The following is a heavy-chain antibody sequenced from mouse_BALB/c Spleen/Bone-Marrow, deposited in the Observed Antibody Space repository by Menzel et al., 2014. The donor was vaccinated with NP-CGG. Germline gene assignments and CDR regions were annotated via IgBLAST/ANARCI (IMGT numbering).Heavy chain of an antibody. CDR2: IYPGDGDT. Sequence: VKLVESGPELVKPGASVKISCKASGYAFSSSWMNWVKQRPGQGLEWIGRIYPGDGDTNYNGKFKGKATLTADKSSSTAYMQLSSLTSVDSAVYFCARGGNYRLDYWGQGTALTVSS. CDR1: GYAFSSSW. J-gene: IGHJ2*01. V-gene: IGHV1-82*01. D-gene: IGHD2-1*01. CDR3: ARGGNYRLDY.